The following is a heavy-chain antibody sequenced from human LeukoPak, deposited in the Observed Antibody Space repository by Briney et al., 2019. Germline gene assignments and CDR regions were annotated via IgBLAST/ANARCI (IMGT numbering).Heavy chain of an antibody. CDR1: GFTFSGSA. CDR2: IRSKANSYAT. Sequence: GGSLRLSCAASGFTFSGSAMHWVRQASGKGLEWVGRIRSKANSYATAYAASVKGRFTISRDDSKNTAYLQMNSLKTEDTAVYYCTRLRVPYGSGSYYNVYNWFDPWGQGTLVTVSS. CDR3: TRLRVPYGSGSYYNVYNWFDP. D-gene: IGHD3-10*01. J-gene: IGHJ5*02. V-gene: IGHV3-73*01.